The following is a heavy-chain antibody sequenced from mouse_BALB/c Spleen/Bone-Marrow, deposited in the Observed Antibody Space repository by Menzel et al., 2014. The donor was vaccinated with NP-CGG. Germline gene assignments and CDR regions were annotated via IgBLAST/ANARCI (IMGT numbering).Heavy chain of an antibody. Sequence: EVKLVESGGGLVQPGGSLKLSCATSGFTFSDYYMYWVRQTPEKRLEWVAYITKGGGSTYYPDIVKGRFTISRDNAKNTLYLQMSRLKSEDTAMYYCARQLAYAMDFWCQGTSVSVSS. CDR2: ITKGGGST. CDR1: GFTFSDYY. J-gene: IGHJ4*01. V-gene: IGHV5-12*02. D-gene: IGHD4-1*01. CDR3: ARQLAYAMDF.